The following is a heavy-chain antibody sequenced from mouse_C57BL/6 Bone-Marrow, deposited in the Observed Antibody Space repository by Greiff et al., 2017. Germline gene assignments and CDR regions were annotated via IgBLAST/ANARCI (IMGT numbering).Heavy chain of an antibody. CDR2: SNPGCGGT. D-gene: IGHD1-1*01. CDR1: GYAFTNYL. J-gene: IGHJ2*01. CDR3: ARFGITPGY. V-gene: IGHV1-54*01. Sequence: QVQLQQSGAELVRPGPSVKVSCKASGYAFTNYLIEWVKQRPGQGLEWLGVSNPGCGGTNYNEKFQGKATLTADKSSSTAYMQLSGLTSEDSAVYFCARFGITPGYWGQGTTLTVSS.